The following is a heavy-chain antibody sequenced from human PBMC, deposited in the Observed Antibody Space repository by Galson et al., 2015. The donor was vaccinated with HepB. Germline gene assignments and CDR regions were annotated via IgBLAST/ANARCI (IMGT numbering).Heavy chain of an antibody. J-gene: IGHJ4*02. V-gene: IGHV1-18*01. D-gene: IGHD6-13*01. Sequence: SVKVSCKASGYSFINNGISWVRQAPGQGLEWMGWISAYNGNTDYAQKFQGRVTMTTDTPTSTAYMELRSLRSDDTAVYYCARDPRIATTGQLYYFDYWGQGTLVTVSA. CDR2: ISAYNGNT. CDR3: ARDPRIATTGQLYYFDY. CDR1: GYSFINNG.